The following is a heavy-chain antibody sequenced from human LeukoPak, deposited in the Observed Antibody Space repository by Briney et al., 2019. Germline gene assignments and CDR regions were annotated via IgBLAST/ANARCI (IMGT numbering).Heavy chain of an antibody. CDR2: IYPGDSDT. J-gene: IGHJ3*02. CDR3: ATPYYYGSGSYYNAFDI. D-gene: IGHD3-10*01. Sequence: GESPKISCKGSGYSFTSYWIGWVRQMPGKGLEWMGIIYPGDSDTRYSPSFQGQVTISADKSISTAYLQWSSLKASDTAMYYCATPYYYGSGSYYNAFDIWGQGTMVTVSS. V-gene: IGHV5-51*01. CDR1: GYSFTSYW.